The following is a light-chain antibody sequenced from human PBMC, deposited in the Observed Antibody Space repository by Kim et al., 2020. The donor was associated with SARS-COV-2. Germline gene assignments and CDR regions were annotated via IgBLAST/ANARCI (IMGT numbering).Light chain of an antibody. CDR2: DVS. Sequence: QSALTQPASVSGSPGQSITISCTGISSDVGGYDFVSWYQQHPGKAPNLMIFDVSNRPSGVSHRFSGSKSGNTASLTISGLQAEDEADYYCSSYTNSNTVFGGGTQLTVL. CDR1: SSDVGGYDF. CDR3: SSYTNSNTV. V-gene: IGLV2-14*03. J-gene: IGLJ2*01.